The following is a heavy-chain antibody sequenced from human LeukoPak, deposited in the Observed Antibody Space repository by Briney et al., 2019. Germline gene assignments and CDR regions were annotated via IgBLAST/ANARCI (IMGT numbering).Heavy chain of an antibody. CDR2: IKSKPDGGTT. J-gene: IGHJ5*02. D-gene: IGHD2-21*02. Sequence: KTGGSLRLSCAASGFTFSNAWMSWVRQAPGKGLEWVGHIKSKPDGGTTDYAAPVKGRFTISRDDSKNTLYLQMNTLKTEDTAVYYCSTEGLAYCDGDCYSWGQGTLVTVSS. CDR1: GFTFSNAW. CDR3: STEGLAYCDGDCYS. V-gene: IGHV3-15*01.